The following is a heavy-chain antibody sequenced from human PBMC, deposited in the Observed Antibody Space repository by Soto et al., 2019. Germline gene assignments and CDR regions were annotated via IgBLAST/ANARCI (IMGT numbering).Heavy chain of an antibody. J-gene: IGHJ4*02. CDR3: VRGNSGYGNFDY. CDR2: INGGGRDT. Sequence: PGGSLRLSCAASGFTLSNFWMHWVRQAPGKGLVWVSRINGGGRDTSYADIAKGRFTISRDNARNTLYLQMNFLRVEDTAVYFCVRGNSGYGNFDYWGPGALVTVSS. V-gene: IGHV3-74*01. CDR1: GFTLSNFW. D-gene: IGHD5-12*01.